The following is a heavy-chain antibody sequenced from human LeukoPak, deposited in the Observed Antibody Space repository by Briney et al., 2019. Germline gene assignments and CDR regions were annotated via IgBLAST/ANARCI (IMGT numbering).Heavy chain of an antibody. J-gene: IGHJ4*02. CDR2: ISSSSSYI. D-gene: IGHD1-20*01. CDR3: ARDRRITGTEISDY. Sequence: GGSLRLSCAASGFTFSSYSMNWVRQAPGKGLEWVSSISSSSSYIYYADSVKGRFTISRDNAKNSLYLQMNSLRAEDTAVYYCARDRRITGTEISDYWGQGTLVTVSS. V-gene: IGHV3-21*01. CDR1: GFTFSSYS.